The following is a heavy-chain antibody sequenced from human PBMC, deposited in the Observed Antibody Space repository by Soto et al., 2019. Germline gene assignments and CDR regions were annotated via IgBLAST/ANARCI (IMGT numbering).Heavy chain of an antibody. D-gene: IGHD3-9*01. CDR1: GFTFSNYG. Sequence: QVQLVESGGGVVQPGRSLRLSCAASGFTFSNYGMHWVRQVPGKGLEWVVVIWYDGNKKYYADSVKGRFTISRDNSKNTLYLQMNSLRAEDTAVYYCARESYDILTGNTSSAAFDFWGQGTLVTVSS. V-gene: IGHV3-33*01. J-gene: IGHJ4*02. CDR3: ARESYDILTGNTSSAAFDF. CDR2: IWYDGNKK.